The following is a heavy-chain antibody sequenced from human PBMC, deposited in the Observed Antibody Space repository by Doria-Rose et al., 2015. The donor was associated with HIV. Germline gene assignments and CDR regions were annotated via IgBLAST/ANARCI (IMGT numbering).Heavy chain of an antibody. D-gene: IGHD6-13*01. CDR3: ARIKSSRWYHKYYFDF. V-gene: IGHV2-26*01. J-gene: IGHJ4*02. Sequence: SGPVLVKPTETLTLTCTVSGVSLSSPGMSVSWIRQPPGKALEWLANIFSDDERSYKTSLKSRLTISRCTSKSQVVLTMTDMDPVDTATYYCARIKSSRWYHKYYFDFWGQGTLVIVSA. CDR2: IFSDDER. CDR1: GVSLSSPGMS.